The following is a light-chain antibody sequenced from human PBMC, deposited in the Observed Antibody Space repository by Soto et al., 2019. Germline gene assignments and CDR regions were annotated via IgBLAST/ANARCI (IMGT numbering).Light chain of an antibody. J-gene: IGKJ5*01. V-gene: IGKV3-15*01. CDR2: GAS. CDR1: QSGSSN. Sequence: EIVMPQSPATLSVSPGERATLSCRASQSGSSNLAWYQQKPGQAPRLLIYGASTRATGIPARFSGSGSGTEFTLTISSLQSEDFAVFYCQQYDNWPITFGQGTRLDIK. CDR3: QQYDNWPIT.